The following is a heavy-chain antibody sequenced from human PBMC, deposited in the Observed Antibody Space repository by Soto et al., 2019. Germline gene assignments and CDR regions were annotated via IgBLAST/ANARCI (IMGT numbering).Heavy chain of an antibody. J-gene: IGHJ5*02. D-gene: IGHD5-12*01. CDR3: ARVGIEVATRLDP. V-gene: IGHV4-30-2*01. Sequence: SETLSLTCSVSGASVTRDGNCWTWIRQPPGKGLEFVASIYHGGSTFYNPSLRSRVTISLDRSKNQFSLKLTSVTAADTAVYYCARVGIEVATRLDPWGHGTLVTVSS. CDR2: IYHGGST. CDR1: GASVTRDGNC.